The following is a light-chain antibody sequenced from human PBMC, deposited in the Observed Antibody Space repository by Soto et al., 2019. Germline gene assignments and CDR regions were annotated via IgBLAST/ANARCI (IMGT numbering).Light chain of an antibody. CDR1: SGHSSYI. CDR2: LEGSGSY. CDR3: ETWDSNTYVV. Sequence: QSALTQSSSASASLGSSVKLTCTLSSGHSSYIIAWHQQQPGKAPRYLMKLEGSGSYNKGSGVPDRFSGSSSGADRYLTISNLQSEDEADYYCETWDSNTYVVFGGGTKLTVL. V-gene: IGLV4-60*03. J-gene: IGLJ2*01.